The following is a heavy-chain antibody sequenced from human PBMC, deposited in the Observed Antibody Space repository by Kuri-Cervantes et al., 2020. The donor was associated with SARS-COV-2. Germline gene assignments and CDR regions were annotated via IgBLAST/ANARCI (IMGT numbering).Heavy chain of an antibody. CDR1: GFTFSSYW. CDR3: AREGFQHQLLRGAYFDY. J-gene: IGHJ4*02. V-gene: IGHV3-7*05. CDR2: IKQDGSEK. Sequence: GESLKISCAASGFTFSSYWMSWVRQAPGKGLEWVANIKQDGSEKYYVDSVKGRFTISRDNAKNSLYLQMNSLRAEDTAVYYCAREGFQHQLLRGAYFDYWGQGTLVTVSS. D-gene: IGHD2-2*01.